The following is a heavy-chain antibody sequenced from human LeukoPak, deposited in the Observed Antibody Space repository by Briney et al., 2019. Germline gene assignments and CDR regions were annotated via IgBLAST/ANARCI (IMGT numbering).Heavy chain of an antibody. J-gene: IGHJ3*02. CDR3: AKAIVVVTLSGAFDI. D-gene: IGHD3-22*01. Sequence: GSLRLSCAASGFTFSSYAMSWVRQAPGKGLEWVSAISVSGGSTYYADSVKGRFTISRDNSKNTLYLQMNSLRAKDTAVYYCAKAIVVVTLSGAFDIWGQGTMVTVSS. CDR2: ISVSGGST. CDR1: GFTFSSYA. V-gene: IGHV3-23*01.